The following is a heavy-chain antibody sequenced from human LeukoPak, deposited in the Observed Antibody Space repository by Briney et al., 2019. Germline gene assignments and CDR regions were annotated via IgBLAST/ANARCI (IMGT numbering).Heavy chain of an antibody. Sequence: GGSLRLSCAASGFTFSNAWMSWVRQAPGKGLEWVGRIKSKTDGGTTDYAAPVKGRFTISRDDSKNTLYLQMNSLKTEDTAVYYCTTRIAAAGTGVAFDIWGQGTMVTVSS. CDR2: IKSKTDGGTT. CDR3: TTRIAAAGTGVAFDI. V-gene: IGHV3-15*01. CDR1: GFTFSNAW. J-gene: IGHJ3*02. D-gene: IGHD6-13*01.